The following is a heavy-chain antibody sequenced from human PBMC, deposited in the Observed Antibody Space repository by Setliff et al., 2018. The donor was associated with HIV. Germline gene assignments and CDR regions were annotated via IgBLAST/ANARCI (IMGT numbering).Heavy chain of an antibody. J-gene: IGHJ4*02. CDR2: ILYDGSYK. CDR1: KFTFSSYG. Sequence: GESLRLSCAASKFTFSSYGMHWVRQAPGKGLEWVSSILYDGSYKYYTDSVKGRFTISRDNSKNTLYLQMSALRTEDTAVYYCAKNLYSSIWSPLDYWGQGTLVTVSS. V-gene: IGHV3-30*02. CDR3: AKNLYSSIWSPLDY. D-gene: IGHD6-13*01.